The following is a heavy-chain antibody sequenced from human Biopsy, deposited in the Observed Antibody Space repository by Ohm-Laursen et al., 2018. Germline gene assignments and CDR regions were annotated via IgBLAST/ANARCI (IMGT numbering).Heavy chain of an antibody. J-gene: IGHJ6*02. D-gene: IGHD3-10*01. V-gene: IGHV3-33*08. CDR2: IWYDGSNK. CDR1: GFSFSSYG. Sequence: SLRLSCTASGFSFSSYGIHWVRQAPGKGLEWVAVIWYDGSNKYSADSVKGRFSISRDNSKNTVYLQMNSLRAADTAVYYCARDRYYGSESYYSHYNMDVWGQGTTVSVSS. CDR3: ARDRYYGSESYYSHYNMDV.